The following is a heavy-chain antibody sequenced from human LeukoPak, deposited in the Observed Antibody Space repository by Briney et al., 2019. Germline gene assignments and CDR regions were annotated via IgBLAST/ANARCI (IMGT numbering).Heavy chain of an antibody. D-gene: IGHD2-21*02. CDR3: AREDVVVTAIPYDAFDI. Sequence: VASVKVSCKASGYTFTGYYMHWVQQPPGQGLEWIGWINPNSGGTNYAQKFQGRVTITADKSTSTAYMELSSLRSEDTAVYYCAREDVVVTAIPYDAFDIWGQGTIVTVSS. J-gene: IGHJ3*02. CDR2: INPNSGGT. V-gene: IGHV1-2*03. CDR1: GYTFTGYY.